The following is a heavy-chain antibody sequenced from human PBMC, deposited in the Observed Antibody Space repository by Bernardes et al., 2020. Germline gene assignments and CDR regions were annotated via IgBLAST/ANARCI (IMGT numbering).Heavy chain of an antibody. V-gene: IGHV3-21*01. CDR2: ISSSSSYI. J-gene: IGHJ6*03. CDR1: GFTFSSYS. Sequence: GGSLRLSCAASGFTFSSYSMNWVRKAPGKGLEWVSSISSSSSYIYYADSVKGRFTISRDNAKNSLYLQMNSLRAEDTAVYYCARGDYGSGIMRYYYYYMDVWGKGTTVTVSS. D-gene: IGHD3-10*01. CDR3: ARGDYGSGIMRYYYYYMDV.